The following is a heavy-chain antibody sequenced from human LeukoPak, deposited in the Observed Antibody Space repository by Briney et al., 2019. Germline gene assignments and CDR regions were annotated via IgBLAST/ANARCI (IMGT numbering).Heavy chain of an antibody. Sequence: PGGSLRLSCEVSGLIFSSNAMHWVRQAPGKGLEWVAGISYDGTKRFYADSVRGRFTISRDNTKNTLYLQMNSLRPEDTAVYYCARDRRSWPSEYWGQGTLVTVSS. CDR1: GLIFSSNA. CDR2: ISYDGTKR. D-gene: IGHD6-13*01. CDR3: ARDRRSWPSEY. J-gene: IGHJ4*02. V-gene: IGHV3-30*04.